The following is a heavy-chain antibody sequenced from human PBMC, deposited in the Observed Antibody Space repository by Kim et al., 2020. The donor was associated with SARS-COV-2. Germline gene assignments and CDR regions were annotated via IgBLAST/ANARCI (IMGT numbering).Heavy chain of an antibody. J-gene: IGHJ4*02. D-gene: IGHD6-13*01. CDR1: GYTFTTYW. CDR2: IYPGDSDT. CDR3: ARRFTTSWYYLDY. V-gene: IGHV5-51*01. Sequence: GESLKISCKGSGYTFTTYWIGWVRQMPGKGLEWMGIIYPGDSDTRYSPSFQGQVTISADKSISTTYLQWSSLKASDTAIYYCARRFTTSWYYLDYWGQGTLVTVSS.